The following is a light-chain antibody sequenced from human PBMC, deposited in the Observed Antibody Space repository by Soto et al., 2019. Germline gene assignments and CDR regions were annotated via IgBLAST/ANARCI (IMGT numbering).Light chain of an antibody. V-gene: IGLV2-8*01. Sequence: QSALNQPPSASGSPGQSVTISCTGTSSDVGGYNYVSWYQQHPGKAPKLMIYEVSKRPSGVPDRFSGSKSGNTASLTVSELQAEDEADYYCSSYAGSIYVFGTGTKVTVL. J-gene: IGLJ1*01. CDR2: EVS. CDR1: SSDVGGYNY. CDR3: SSYAGSIYV.